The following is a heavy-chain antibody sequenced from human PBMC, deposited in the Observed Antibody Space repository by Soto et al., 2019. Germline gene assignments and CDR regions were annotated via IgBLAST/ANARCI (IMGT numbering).Heavy chain of an antibody. Sequence: SETLSLTCAVSGGSISRSNWWSWVRQPPGKGLEWIGEIYDTGTTNYNPSLKSRVIISVDKSKNQFSLRLSSVTAADTATYYCERTDNSLLRIDSWGQGALVTVSS. CDR3: ERTDNSLLRIDS. V-gene: IGHV4-4*02. CDR2: IYDTGTT. J-gene: IGHJ4*02. D-gene: IGHD1-20*01. CDR1: GGSISRSNW.